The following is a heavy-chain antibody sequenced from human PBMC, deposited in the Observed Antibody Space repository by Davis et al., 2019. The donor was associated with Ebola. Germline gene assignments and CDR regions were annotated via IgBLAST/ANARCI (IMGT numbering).Heavy chain of an antibody. Sequence: AASVKVSCKASGGTFSSYAISWVRQAPGQGLEWMGGIIPIFGTANYAQKFQGRVTITADKSTSTAYMELSSLRSEDTAVYYCAREEATTRSIGYWGQGTLVTVSS. CDR1: GGTFSSYA. V-gene: IGHV1-69*06. D-gene: IGHD5-12*01. J-gene: IGHJ4*02. CDR2: IIPIFGTA. CDR3: AREEATTRSIGY.